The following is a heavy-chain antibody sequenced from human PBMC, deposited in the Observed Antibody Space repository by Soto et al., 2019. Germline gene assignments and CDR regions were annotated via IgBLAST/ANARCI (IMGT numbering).Heavy chain of an antibody. J-gene: IGHJ4*02. D-gene: IGHD1-1*01. V-gene: IGHV1-8*01. CDR3: ARRAETNGWNGFGADKYYFDV. Sequence: ASVKVSCKASGYTFTSYDIYWVRQATGQGLEWMGWMNPNTGNSGYAQKFQGRVTMTSDTSISTAHMELSSLRSEDTAVYYCARRAETNGWNGFGADKYYFDVWGQGTLVTVYS. CDR1: GYTFTSYD. CDR2: MNPNTGNS.